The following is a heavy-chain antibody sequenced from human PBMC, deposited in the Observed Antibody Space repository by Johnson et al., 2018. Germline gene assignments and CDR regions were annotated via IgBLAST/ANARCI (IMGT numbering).Heavy chain of an antibody. CDR2: IYYSGST. CDR1: GGSISSYY. CDR3: ARGESTYYYGSESYYGFLPSFGMDV. V-gene: IGHV4-59*01. J-gene: IGHJ6*02. D-gene: IGHD3-10*01. Sequence: QVQLQESGPGLVKPSETLSLTCTVSGGSISSYYWSWIRQPPGKGLEWIGYIYYSGSTNYNPPLKSRVTISVAPSKNQFSLKLSPVTAADTAVYYWARGESTYYYGSESYYGFLPSFGMDVWGQGTTVTVSS.